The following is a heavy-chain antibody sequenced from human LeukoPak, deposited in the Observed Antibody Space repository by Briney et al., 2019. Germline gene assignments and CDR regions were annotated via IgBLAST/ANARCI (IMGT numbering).Heavy chain of an antibody. D-gene: IGHD2-2*01. CDR2: IWYDGSNK. Sequence: GGSLRLSCAASGFTFSSYGMHWVRQAPGKGLEWVAVIWYDGSNKYYADSVKGRFTISRDNSENTLYLQMNGLGAEDTALYYCAKDRGKYLQASYGVDVWGQGTAVTVSS. J-gene: IGHJ6*02. CDR1: GFTFSSYG. V-gene: IGHV3-33*06. CDR3: AKDRGKYLQASYGVDV.